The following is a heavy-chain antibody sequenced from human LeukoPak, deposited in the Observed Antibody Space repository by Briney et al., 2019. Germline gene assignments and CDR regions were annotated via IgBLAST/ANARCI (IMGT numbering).Heavy chain of an antibody. CDR1: GYTFISHA. CDR3: AKRGGYNYDY. CDR2: INVGNGNT. D-gene: IGHD5-24*01. V-gene: IGHV1-3*01. J-gene: IGHJ4*02. Sequence: ASVKVSCKASGYTFISHAIHWVRQAPGQRLEWMGWINVGNGNTKYSQPFQGRVTITRDTSASTAYMELSSLRSEDTAVYYCAKRGGYNYDYWGQGTLVTVSS.